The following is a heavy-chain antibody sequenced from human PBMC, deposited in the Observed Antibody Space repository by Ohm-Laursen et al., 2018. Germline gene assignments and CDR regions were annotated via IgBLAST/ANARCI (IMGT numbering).Heavy chain of an antibody. CDR3: ARASKDDDILTGYPYYYYGMDV. D-gene: IGHD3-9*01. CDR1: GGSVSSGSYY. Sequence: SETLSLTCPVSGGSVSSGSYYWSWIRQPPGKGLEWIGCIYSSGSTNYNPSLKSRVTISVDTSKNQFSLKLSSVTAADTAVYYCARASKDDDILTGYPYYYYGMDVWGQGTTVTVSS. J-gene: IGHJ6*02. CDR2: IYSSGST. V-gene: IGHV4-61*01.